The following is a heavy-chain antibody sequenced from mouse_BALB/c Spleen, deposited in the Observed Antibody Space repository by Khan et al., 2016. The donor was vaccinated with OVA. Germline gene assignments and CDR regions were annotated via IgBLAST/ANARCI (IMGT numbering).Heavy chain of an antibody. D-gene: IGHD3-3*01. CDR3: ARSPPVGDLWFAY. Sequence: EVQLQESGPGLVKPSQSLSLTCTVTGYSITSDYAWNWIRQFPGNKLEWMGYISYSGSHSYNPSLKSRISITRDTSKNQFFLPLNSVTTADTAQYYCARSPPVGDLWFAYWGQGTLVTVSA. CDR1: GYSITSDYA. V-gene: IGHV3-2*02. CDR2: ISYSGSH. J-gene: IGHJ3*01.